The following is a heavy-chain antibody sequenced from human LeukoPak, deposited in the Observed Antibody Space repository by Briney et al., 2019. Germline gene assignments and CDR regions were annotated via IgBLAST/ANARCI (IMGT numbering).Heavy chain of an antibody. V-gene: IGHV4-39*07. CDR2: IYYSGST. D-gene: IGHD1-26*01. J-gene: IGHJ4*02. CDR1: GGSISSSSYY. Sequence: SETLSLTCTVSGGSISSSSYYWGWIRQPPGKGLEWIGSIYYSGSTYYNPSLKSRVTISVDTSKNQFSLKLSSVTAADTAVYYCARAAYSGSYSHYFDYWGQGTLVTVSS. CDR3: ARAAYSGSYSHYFDY.